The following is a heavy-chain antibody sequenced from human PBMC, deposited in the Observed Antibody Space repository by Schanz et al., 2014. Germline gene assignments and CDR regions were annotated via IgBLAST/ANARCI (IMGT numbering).Heavy chain of an antibody. D-gene: IGHD1-26*01. Sequence: EVQLLESGGGLVQPGGSLRLSCAASGFSVGNKYMNWVRQAPGKGLEWVSFIYIGGNTYYADSVKGRFTISRDNSKNTVYIQMNSLRAEDTAVYYCARVPEPGWFDPWGQGTLVTVSS. V-gene: IGHV3-66*01. CDR2: IYIGGNT. CDR1: GFSVGNKY. CDR3: ARVPEPGWFDP. J-gene: IGHJ5*02.